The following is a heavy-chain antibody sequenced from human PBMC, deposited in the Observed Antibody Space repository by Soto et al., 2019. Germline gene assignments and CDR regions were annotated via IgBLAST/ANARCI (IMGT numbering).Heavy chain of an antibody. D-gene: IGHD3-9*01. CDR3: AREVTGYYDY. CDR2: ISYDGSNK. CDR1: GFTFSSYA. V-gene: IGHV3-30-3*01. J-gene: IGHJ4*02. Sequence: QVQLVESGGGVVQPGRSLRLSCAASGFTFSSYAMHWARQAPGKGLEWVAVISYDGSNKYYADSVKGRFTISRDNSKNTLYLQMNSLRAEDTAVYYCAREVTGYYDYWGQGTLVTVSS.